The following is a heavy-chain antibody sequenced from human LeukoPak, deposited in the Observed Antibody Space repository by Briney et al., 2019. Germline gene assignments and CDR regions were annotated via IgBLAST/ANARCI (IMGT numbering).Heavy chain of an antibody. CDR2: INHSGST. CDR1: DGSFSGYY. Sequence: SETLSLTCAVSDGSFSGYYWSWIRQPPGKGLEWIGEINHSGSTNYNPALKSRVTISVDTSKNQFFLQLSSVIAADTAVYYCARFRYRGYDSSGALVCWGQGTLVTVSS. CDR3: ARFRYRGYDSSGALVC. V-gene: IGHV4-34*01. J-gene: IGHJ4*02. D-gene: IGHD3-22*01.